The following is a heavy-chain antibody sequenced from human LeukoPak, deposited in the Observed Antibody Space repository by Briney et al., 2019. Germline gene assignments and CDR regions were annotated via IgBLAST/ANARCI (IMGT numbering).Heavy chain of an antibody. CDR1: GGSITNYY. V-gene: IGHV4-59*01. CDR3: ARGPLLGFGDRMEYYFDY. J-gene: IGHJ4*02. D-gene: IGHD3-10*01. CDR2: IYYSGTT. Sequence: SETLSLTCTVSGGSITNYYWSWIRQPPGKGLEWIGFIYYSGTTNYNPSLKSRVTISVDTSKNQFSLKLSSMTAADTAVYYCARGPLLGFGDRMEYYFDYGAQGTLLTVPS.